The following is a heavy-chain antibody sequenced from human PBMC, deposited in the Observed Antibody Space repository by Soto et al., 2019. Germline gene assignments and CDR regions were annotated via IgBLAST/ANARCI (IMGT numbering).Heavy chain of an antibody. CDR3: TRSAYMDV. CDR2: ISSSSSTI. Sequence: PGGSLRLSCAASGFTFSSYSMNWVRQAPGKGLEWVSYISSSSSTIYYADYVKGRFTISRDNAKNSLYLQMNRLRAEDTAVYYATRSAYMDVWGKGTTVTVSS. V-gene: IGHV3-48*01. CDR1: GFTFSSYS. D-gene: IGHD2-2*01. J-gene: IGHJ6*03.